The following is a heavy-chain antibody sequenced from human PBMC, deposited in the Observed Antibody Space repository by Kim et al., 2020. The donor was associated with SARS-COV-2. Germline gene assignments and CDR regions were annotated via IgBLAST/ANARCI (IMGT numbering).Heavy chain of an antibody. CDR1: GFTFSSYA. D-gene: IGHD3-10*01. J-gene: IGHJ6*02. V-gene: IGHV3-23*01. CDR3: AKVLVRSGMVRGGPYYYYGIDV. CDR2: ISGSGGST. Sequence: GGSLRLSCAASGFTFSSYAMSWVRQAPGKGLEWVSAISGSGGSTYYADSVKGRFTISRDNSKNTLYLQMNSLRAEDTAVYYCAKVLVRSGMVRGGPYYYYGIDVWGQGTTVTVSS.